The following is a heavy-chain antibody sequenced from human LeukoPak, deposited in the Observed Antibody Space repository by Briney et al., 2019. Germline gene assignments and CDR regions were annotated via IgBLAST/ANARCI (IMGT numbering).Heavy chain of an antibody. J-gene: IGHJ4*02. CDR1: GFTVSSNY. CDR3: TTYNSGHY. D-gene: IGHD6-19*01. V-gene: IGHV3-66*01. CDR2: IYSGGST. Sequence: GGSLRLSCAASGFTVSSNYMSWVRQAPGKGLEWVSVIYSGGSTYYADSVKGRFTISRDDSKNTAYLQMNSLRTEDTALYYCTTYNSGHYWGQGTLVTVSS.